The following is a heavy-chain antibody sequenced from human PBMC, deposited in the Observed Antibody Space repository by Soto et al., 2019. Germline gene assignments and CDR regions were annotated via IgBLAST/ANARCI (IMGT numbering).Heavy chain of an antibody. D-gene: IGHD2-2*01. J-gene: IGHJ5*02. CDR2: IYYSGTS. V-gene: IGHV4-4*02. Sequence: TLSLTCAVSGGSISNDNWWSWVRQAPGKGLEWIGEIYYSGTSNYNPSLKNRVTISIDKSKNQFSLNLNSMTAADTAVYYCAAYASGRRGWFDPWGQGTLVTVS. CDR1: GGSISNDNW. CDR3: AAYASGRRGWFDP.